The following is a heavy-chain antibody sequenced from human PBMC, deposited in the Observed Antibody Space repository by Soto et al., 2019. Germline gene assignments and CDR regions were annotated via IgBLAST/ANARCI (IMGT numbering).Heavy chain of an antibody. D-gene: IGHD3-10*01. Sequence: QVQLQESGPGLVKPSETLSLICSDSGGSISSHNWGWIRLPPGKGLEWIGYIRDSGDTSYNPSLNSRVTMSLDRAKKEFSLKLTSVPAADTAVYYCVRRGFGALHALVDVWGQGTTVTVSS. J-gene: IGHJ6*02. CDR2: IRDSGDT. CDR3: VRRGFGALHALVDV. V-gene: IGHV4-59*08. CDR1: GGSISSHN.